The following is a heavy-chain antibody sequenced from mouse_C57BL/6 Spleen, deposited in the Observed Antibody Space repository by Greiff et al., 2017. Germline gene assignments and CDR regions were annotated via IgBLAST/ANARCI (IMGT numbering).Heavy chain of an antibody. J-gene: IGHJ2*01. CDR2: INPGSGGT. CDR3: ARYDYDDSFDY. D-gene: IGHD2-4*01. Sequence: QVQLQQSGAELVRPGTSVKVSCKASGYAFTNYLIEWVKQRPGQGLGWIGVINPGSGGTNYNEKFKGKATLTADKSSSTAYMQLSSLTSEDSAVYFCARYDYDDSFDYWGQGTTLTVSS. V-gene: IGHV1-54*01. CDR1: GYAFTNYL.